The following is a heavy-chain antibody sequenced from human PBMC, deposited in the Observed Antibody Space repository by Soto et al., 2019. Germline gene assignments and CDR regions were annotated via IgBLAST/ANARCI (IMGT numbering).Heavy chain of an antibody. J-gene: IGHJ6*02. D-gene: IGHD3-9*01. V-gene: IGHV1-69*13. CDR1: GGTFSSYA. CDR3: ASPGYDILTGYYESRHYYYYYGMDV. Sequence: SVKVSCKASGGTFSSYAISWVRQAPGQGLEWMGGIIPIFGTANYAQKFQGRVTITADESTSTAYMELSSLRSEDTAVYYCASPGYDILTGYYESRHYYYYYGMDVWGQGTTVTAP. CDR2: IIPIFGTA.